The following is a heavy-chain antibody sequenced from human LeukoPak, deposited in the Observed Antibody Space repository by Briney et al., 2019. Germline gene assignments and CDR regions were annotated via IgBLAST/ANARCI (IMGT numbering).Heavy chain of an antibody. CDR2: MNPNSGNT. D-gene: IGHD2-2*01. CDR1: GYTFTSYD. V-gene: IGHV1-8*03. J-gene: IGHJ5*02. Sequence: ASVKVSFKASGYTFTSYDINWVRQATGQGLEWMGWMNPNSGNTGYAQKFQGRVTITRNTSISTAYMGLSSLRSEDTAVYYCARGREVPAGNWFDPWGQGTLVTVSS. CDR3: ARGREVPAGNWFDP.